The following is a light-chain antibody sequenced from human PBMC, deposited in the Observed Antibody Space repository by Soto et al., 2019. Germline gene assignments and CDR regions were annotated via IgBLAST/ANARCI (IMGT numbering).Light chain of an antibody. Sequence: DIQMTQSPSSLSASVGDRVTITCRASQSISSYLNWYQQKPVKAPKLLIYAASSLQSGVPSRFSGSGSGTDFTLTISNLQPEDFATYYCQETYNTPLTFGGGTKVEIK. CDR1: QSISSY. J-gene: IGKJ4*01. V-gene: IGKV1-39*01. CDR3: QETYNTPLT. CDR2: AAS.